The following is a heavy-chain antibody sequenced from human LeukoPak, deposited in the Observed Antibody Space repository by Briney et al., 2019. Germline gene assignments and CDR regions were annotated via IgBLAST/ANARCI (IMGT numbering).Heavy chain of an antibody. CDR2: ISGNGGST. D-gene: IGHD2-2*01. CDR1: GFTFSSYA. CDR3: AKHLRVIVVTYYMDV. Sequence: PGGSLRLSCAASGFTFSSYAMSWVRQAPGKGLEWVSSISGNGGSTYYTDSVKGRFTISRDNSKNTLYLQMNSLRAEDTAAYYCAKHLRVIVVTYYMDVWGKGTTVTVSS. J-gene: IGHJ6*03. V-gene: IGHV3-23*01.